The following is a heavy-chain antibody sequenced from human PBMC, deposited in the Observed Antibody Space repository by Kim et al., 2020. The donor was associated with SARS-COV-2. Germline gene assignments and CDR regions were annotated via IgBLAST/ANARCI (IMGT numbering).Heavy chain of an antibody. V-gene: IGHV3-30*04. J-gene: IGHJ3*02. CDR2: ISPDGRGK. Sequence: HWVRQPPGKGLEWVAAISPDGRGKYYGDSLKYRITVSRDESKSTSFLQLDSLTPEDTAVYYCAREGYSSGYCGAFNIGGQGALVTVSS. D-gene: IGHD6-19*01. CDR3: AREGYSSGYCGAFNI.